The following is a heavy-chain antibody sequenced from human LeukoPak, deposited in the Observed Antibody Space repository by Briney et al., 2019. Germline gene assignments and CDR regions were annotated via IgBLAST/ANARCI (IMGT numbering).Heavy chain of an antibody. J-gene: IGHJ4*02. Sequence: GGSPRLSCAASGFTFSSYWMHWVRQAPGKGLMWVSLITTDGSSTTYADSVKGRFTISRDNAKNTLYLQMNSLRAEDTAVYYCARDYYSGSRDLDYWGQGTLVTVSS. V-gene: IGHV3-74*01. D-gene: IGHD3-22*01. CDR1: GFTFSSYW. CDR2: ITTDGSST. CDR3: ARDYYSGSRDLDY.